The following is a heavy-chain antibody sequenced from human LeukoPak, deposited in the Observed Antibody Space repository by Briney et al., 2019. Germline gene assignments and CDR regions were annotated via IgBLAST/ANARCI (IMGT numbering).Heavy chain of an antibody. CDR3: ARAPGYCSGGSCFPAGNFDY. D-gene: IGHD2-15*01. V-gene: IGHV3-23*01. J-gene: IGHJ4*02. CDR1: GFTFSSYA. Sequence: GGSLRLSCAASGFTFSSYAMSWVRQAPGKGLEWVSAISGSGGSTYYADSVKGQFTISRDNAKNSLYLQMNSLRAEDTAVYYCARAPGYCSGGSCFPAGNFDYWGQGTLVTVSS. CDR2: ISGSGGST.